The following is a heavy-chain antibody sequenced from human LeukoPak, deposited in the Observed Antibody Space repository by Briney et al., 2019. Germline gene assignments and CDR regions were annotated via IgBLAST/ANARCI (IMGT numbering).Heavy chain of an antibody. V-gene: IGHV1-18*01. CDR3: ARVETWGFDID. CDR2: ISAYNGNT. J-gene: IGHJ4*02. CDR1: GGTFSSYA. Sequence: GSSVKVSCKASGGTFSSYAISWVRQAPGQGLEWMGWISAYNGNTNYAQKLQGRVTMTTDTSTSTAYMELRSLRSDDTAVYYCARVETWGFDIDWGQGTLVTVSS. D-gene: IGHD3-9*01.